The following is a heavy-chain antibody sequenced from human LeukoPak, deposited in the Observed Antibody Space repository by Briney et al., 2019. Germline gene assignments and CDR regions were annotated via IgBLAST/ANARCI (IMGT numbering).Heavy chain of an antibody. J-gene: IGHJ5*02. CDR1: GGSISSSSYY. Sequence: SETLSLTCTVSGGSISSSSYYWGWIRQPPGKGLEWIGSIYYSGSTYYNPSLKSRVTISVDTSKNQFSLKLSSVTAADTAVYYCARRYGSGSYLLPNNWFDPWGQGTLVTVSS. V-gene: IGHV4-39*01. CDR2: IYYSGST. D-gene: IGHD3-10*01. CDR3: ARRYGSGSYLLPNNWFDP.